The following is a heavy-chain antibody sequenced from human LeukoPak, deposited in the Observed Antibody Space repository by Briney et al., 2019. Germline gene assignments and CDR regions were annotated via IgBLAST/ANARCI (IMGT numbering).Heavy chain of an antibody. V-gene: IGHV3-30*03. D-gene: IGHD5-18*01. CDR1: GFTFSTYA. CDR2: ISYDGNNQ. J-gene: IGHJ5*02. Sequence: GGSLRLSCAASGFTFSTYAMQWVRQAPGKGLEWLAVISYDGNNQYYADSVKGRFTISRDNSKNTLYLQMNSLRAEDTAVYYCAREGARGYSYAPWGQGTLVTVSS. CDR3: AREGARGYSYAP.